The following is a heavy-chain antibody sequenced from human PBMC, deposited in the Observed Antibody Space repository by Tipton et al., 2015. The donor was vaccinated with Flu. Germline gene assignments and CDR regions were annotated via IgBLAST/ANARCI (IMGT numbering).Heavy chain of an antibody. Sequence: QVQLVQSGAEVKKPWASVKVSCKAFGYTFTSYFIHWVRQAPGQGLEWMGIINPSGGSTSYTQKFQGRVTMTRDPSTSSVYMELSSLRSEDTAVYYCARDGNQYSSGWYVDYWGQGTLVTVSS. CDR3: ARDGNQYSSGWYVDY. CDR2: INPSGGST. D-gene: IGHD6-19*01. J-gene: IGHJ4*02. CDR1: GYTFTSYF. V-gene: IGHV1-46*01.